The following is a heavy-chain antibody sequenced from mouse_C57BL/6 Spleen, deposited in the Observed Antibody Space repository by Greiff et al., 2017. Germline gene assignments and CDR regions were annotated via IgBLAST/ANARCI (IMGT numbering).Heavy chain of an antibody. CDR3: ARRTVGANFDY. CDR1: GFTFSDYG. V-gene: IGHV5-17*01. J-gene: IGHJ2*01. D-gene: IGHD1-1*02. CDR2: ISSGSCTI. Sequence: EVQVVESGGGLVKPGGSLKLSCAASGFTFSDYGMHWVRQAPEKGLEWVAYISSGSCTIYYADTGKGRFTISRDNTKNTLFLQITSLRSEDTAMYYWARRTVGANFDYWGQGTTLTVSS.